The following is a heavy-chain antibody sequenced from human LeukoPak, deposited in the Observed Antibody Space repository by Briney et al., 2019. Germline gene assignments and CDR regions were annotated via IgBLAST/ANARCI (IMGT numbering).Heavy chain of an antibody. J-gene: IGHJ5*02. CDR1: GGSISTHY. Sequence: PSETLSLTCTVSGGSISTHYWSWIRQPPGKGLEWIGYVFDSERTKDNPSLKSRATLSADTSKNQFSLRLTSVTAADSAVYYCARVGEIAAAGRFDPWGQGTLVTVSS. D-gene: IGHD6-13*01. V-gene: IGHV4-59*11. CDR2: VFDSERT. CDR3: ARVGEIAAAGRFDP.